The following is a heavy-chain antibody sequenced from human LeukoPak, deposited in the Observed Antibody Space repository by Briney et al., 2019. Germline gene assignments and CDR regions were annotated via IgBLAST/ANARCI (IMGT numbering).Heavy chain of an antibody. CDR3: VYGLGSYYNLPFDY. V-gene: IGHV4-38-2*02. J-gene: IGHJ4*02. CDR1: GYSISSGYY. Sequence: PSETLSLTCTVSGYSISSGYYWGWIRQPPGKGLEWIGSIYHSGSTYYNPSLKSRVTISVDTSKIQFSLKLSSVTAADTAVYYCVYGLGSYYNLPFDYWGQGTLVTVSS. CDR2: IYHSGST. D-gene: IGHD3-10*01.